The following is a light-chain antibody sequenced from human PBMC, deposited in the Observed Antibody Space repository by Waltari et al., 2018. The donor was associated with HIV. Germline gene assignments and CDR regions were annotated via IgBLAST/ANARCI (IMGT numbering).Light chain of an antibody. V-gene: IGLV2-14*01. Sequence: HSALTQPASVSGSPGQSITLSCTGPTSDFDTFHFFSWYQQSPGRAPKLIIFEVYSRPSGVSERFSGSKSGDTASLTISALRAEDEADYFCSSYSARGFVAFGGGTKVTVL. CDR3: SSYSARGFVA. CDR1: TSDFDTFHF. CDR2: EVY. J-gene: IGLJ3*02.